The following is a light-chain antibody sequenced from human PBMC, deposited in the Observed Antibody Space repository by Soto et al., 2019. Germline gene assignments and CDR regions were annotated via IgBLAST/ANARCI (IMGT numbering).Light chain of an antibody. J-gene: IGKJ3*01. CDR1: QSIRSER. CDR2: GAS. V-gene: IGKV3-20*01. Sequence: EIVLTQSPDTLSLSPGERATLSCRASQSIRSERLAWYQQKPGQAPRLLFYGASSRATGIPDRFSGSGSGTEFTLTINDLQPEDFATYYCQQLNIYPLTFGPGTKVDIK. CDR3: QQLNIYPLT.